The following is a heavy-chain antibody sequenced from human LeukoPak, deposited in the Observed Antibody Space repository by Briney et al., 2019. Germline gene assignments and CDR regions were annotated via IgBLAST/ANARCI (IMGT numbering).Heavy chain of an antibody. Sequence: SETLSLTCTVSGXSISSYYWSWIRQPPGKGLEWIGYIYYSGSTNYNPSLKSRVTISVDTSKNQFSLKPSSVTAADTAVYYCARHLVGATALGYWGQGTLVTVSS. CDR3: ARHLVGATALGY. J-gene: IGHJ4*02. CDR1: GXSISSYY. V-gene: IGHV4-59*08. CDR2: IYYSGST. D-gene: IGHD1-26*01.